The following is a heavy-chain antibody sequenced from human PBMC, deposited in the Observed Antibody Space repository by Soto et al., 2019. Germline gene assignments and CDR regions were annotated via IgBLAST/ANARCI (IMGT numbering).Heavy chain of an antibody. CDR2: VLPISGTA. CDR3: ASTGEAPEVDGSGRGDAFDI. D-gene: IGHD1-26*01. V-gene: IGHV1-69*06. J-gene: IGHJ3*02. CDR1: GGVFSLYG. Sequence: QVQLVQSGAEVKRPGSSVRVSCKASGGVFSLYGFSWVRQVPGPGPEWVGGVLPISGTANYAQKYQGRVTITVDKSTSTGYMELNSLTYEDTAVYYCASTGEAPEVDGSGRGDAFDIWGPGTKVTVSA.